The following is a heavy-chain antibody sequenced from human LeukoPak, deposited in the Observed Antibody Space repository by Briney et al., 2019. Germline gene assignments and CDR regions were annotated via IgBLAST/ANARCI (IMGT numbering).Heavy chain of an antibody. J-gene: IGHJ6*02. Sequence: TGGSLRLSCAASGFTFSSYWMSWVRQAPGKGLEWVANIKQDGSEKYYVDSVEGRFTISRDNAKNSLYLQMNSLRAEDMAVYYCARRYCSGGSCYDVWGQGTTVTVSS. D-gene: IGHD2-15*01. CDR3: ARRYCSGGSCYDV. CDR1: GFTFSSYW. CDR2: IKQDGSEK. V-gene: IGHV3-7*01.